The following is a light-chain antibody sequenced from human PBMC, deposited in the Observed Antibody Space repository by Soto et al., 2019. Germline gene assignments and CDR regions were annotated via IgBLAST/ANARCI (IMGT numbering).Light chain of an antibody. J-gene: IGLJ3*02. CDR2: ANN. CDR1: SSNIGSRYE. Sequence: QSVLTQPPSVSGAPGQRITISCTGSSSNIGSRYEVPWYQQLPGTAPKLLIYANNDRPSGVPDRFSGSKSGASASLAITGLQADDEADYYCQSYASSLSGWVFGGGTKLTVL. CDR3: QSYASSLSGWV. V-gene: IGLV1-40*01.